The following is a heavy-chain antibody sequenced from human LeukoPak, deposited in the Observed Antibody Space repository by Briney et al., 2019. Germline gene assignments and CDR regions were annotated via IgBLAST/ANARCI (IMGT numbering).Heavy chain of an antibody. J-gene: IGHJ4*02. Sequence: PGGSLRLSCAASGFTFSSYAMHWVRQAPGKGLEWVAVISYDGSNKYYADSVKGRFTISRDNSKNTLYLQMNSLRAEDTAVYYCARDNSYGDLAYWGQGTLVTVSS. D-gene: IGHD4-17*01. V-gene: IGHV3-30-3*01. CDR2: ISYDGSNK. CDR3: ARDNSYGDLAY. CDR1: GFTFSSYA.